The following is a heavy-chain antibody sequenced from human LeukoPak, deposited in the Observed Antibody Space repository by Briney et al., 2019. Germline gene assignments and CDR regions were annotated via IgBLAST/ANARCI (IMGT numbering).Heavy chain of an antibody. J-gene: IGHJ6*02. D-gene: IGHD6-13*01. CDR2: INPNSGGT. Sequence: GASVKVSCKASGYTFTGYYMHWVRQAPGQGLEWMGWINPNSGGTNYAQKFQGRVTMTRDTSISTAYMELSRLRSDDTAVYYCARGTRSPTEGSSSWYTHYFYYYGMDVWGRGTTVTVSS. CDR1: GYTFTGYY. V-gene: IGHV1-2*02. CDR3: ARGTRSPTEGSSSWYTHYFYYYGMDV.